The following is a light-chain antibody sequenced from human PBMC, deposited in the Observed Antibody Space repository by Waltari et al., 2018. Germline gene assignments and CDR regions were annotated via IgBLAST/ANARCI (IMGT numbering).Light chain of an antibody. J-gene: IGLJ1*01. CDR1: RGSIAGYY. CDR2: EHN. CDR3: SSFTTSAIYV. Sequence: NFMLTQPHSVSESPGKTVTISCTRSRGSIAGYYVQWYQQRPCSAPTTVVHEHNDRPSGVPDRFSGSKSGNTASLTISGLQAEDEADYYCSSFTTSAIYVFGSVTKVTVL. V-gene: IGLV6-57*03.